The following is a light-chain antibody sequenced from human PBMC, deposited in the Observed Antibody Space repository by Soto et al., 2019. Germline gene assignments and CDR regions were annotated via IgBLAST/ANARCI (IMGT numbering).Light chain of an antibody. J-gene: IGLJ1*01. CDR2: EVS. CDR3: NSYTSKSTGV. Sequence: QSALTQPASVSGSPGQSITISCTGTSSDVGGYNYVSWYQQHPGKAPKLIIYEVSNRPSGVSNRFSGSKSGNTASLTISGLQAEDEADYYCNSYTSKSTGVFGTGTKATV. CDR1: SSDVGGYNY. V-gene: IGLV2-14*01.